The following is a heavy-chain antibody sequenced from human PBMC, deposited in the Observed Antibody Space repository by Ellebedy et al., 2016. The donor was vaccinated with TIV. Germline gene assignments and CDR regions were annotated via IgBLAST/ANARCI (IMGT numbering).Heavy chain of an antibody. D-gene: IGHD2-8*01. J-gene: IGHJ6*02. CDR2: INAGNRNT. CDR1: GYTFTSYA. Sequence: ASVKVSXXASGYTFTSYAMHWVRQAPGQRLEWMGWINAGNRNTKYSQKFQGRVTITRDTSASTAYMELSSLRSEDTAVYYCAIQRWGIMVYARPNYYYYGMDAWGQGTTVTVSS. CDR3: AIQRWGIMVYARPNYYYYGMDA. V-gene: IGHV1-3*01.